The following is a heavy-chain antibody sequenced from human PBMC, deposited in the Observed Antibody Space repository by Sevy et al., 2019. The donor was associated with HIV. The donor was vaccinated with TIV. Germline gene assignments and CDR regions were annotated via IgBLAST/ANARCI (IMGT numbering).Heavy chain of an antibody. CDR1: GFTVSSNY. J-gene: IGHJ4*02. Sequence: GGSLRLSCAASGFTVSSNYMSWVRQAPGKGLEWVSVIYSGGSTYYADSVKGRFTISRDNSKNTLYFQMNSLRAEDTAVYYCARHGNSRSFFDYWGQGTLVTVSS. CDR3: ARHGNSRSFFDY. D-gene: IGHD4-17*01. CDR2: IYSGGST. V-gene: IGHV3-53*01.